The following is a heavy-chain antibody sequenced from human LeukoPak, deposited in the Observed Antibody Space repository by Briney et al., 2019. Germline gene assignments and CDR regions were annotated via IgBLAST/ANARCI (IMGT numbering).Heavy chain of an antibody. Sequence: PSETLSLTCAVYGGSFSGYYWSWIRQPPGKGLEWIGEINHSGSTNYNPSLKSRVTISVDTSKNQFSLKLSSVTAADTAVYYCARDPYSSHDAFDIWGQGTMVTVSS. CDR2: INHSGST. J-gene: IGHJ3*02. D-gene: IGHD6-13*01. CDR3: ARDPYSSHDAFDI. CDR1: GGSFSGYY. V-gene: IGHV4-34*01.